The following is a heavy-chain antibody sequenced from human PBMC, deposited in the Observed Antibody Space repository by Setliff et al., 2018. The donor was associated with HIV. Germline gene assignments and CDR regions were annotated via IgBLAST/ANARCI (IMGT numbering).Heavy chain of an antibody. J-gene: IGHJ4*02. V-gene: IGHV1-46*01. CDR3: AREAHGGNPWGDY. Sequence: GASVKVSCKASGYTFTNFYMHWVRQAPGQGLEWMGIINPGGGNTRYAQRFQGRVSMTRDTSTSTVYMEVNSLRSEDTAVYYCAREAHGGNPWGDYWGQGTLVTVSS. CDR2: INPGGGNT. D-gene: IGHD2-15*01. CDR1: GYTFTNFY.